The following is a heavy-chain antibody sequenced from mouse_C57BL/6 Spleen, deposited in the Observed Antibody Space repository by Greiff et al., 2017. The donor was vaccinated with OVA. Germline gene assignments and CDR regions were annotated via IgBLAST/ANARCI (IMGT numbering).Heavy chain of an antibody. J-gene: IGHJ2*01. CDR1: GFNIKDDY. CDR3: TTGPITTVVAVDY. D-gene: IGHD1-1*01. Sequence: DVKLQESGAELVRPGASVKLSCTASGFNIKDDYMHWVKQRPEQGLEWIGWIDPENGDTEYASKFQGKATITADTSSNTAYLQLSSLTSEDTAVYYCTTGPITTVVAVDYWGQGTTLTVSS. V-gene: IGHV14-4*01. CDR2: IDPENGDT.